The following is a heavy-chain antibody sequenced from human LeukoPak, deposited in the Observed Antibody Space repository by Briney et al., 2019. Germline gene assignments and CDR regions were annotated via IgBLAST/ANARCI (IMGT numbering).Heavy chain of an antibody. Sequence: ASVNVSCKAPGYAFTGYYMHWVRQAPGQGLEWMGRINPNSGGTNYAQKFQGRVTMTRDTSISTAYMELSRLRSDDTAVYYCASSDITMIPGYWGQGTLVTVSS. J-gene: IGHJ4*02. V-gene: IGHV1-2*06. CDR3: ASSDITMIPGY. CDR2: INPNSGGT. D-gene: IGHD3-22*01. CDR1: GYAFTGYY.